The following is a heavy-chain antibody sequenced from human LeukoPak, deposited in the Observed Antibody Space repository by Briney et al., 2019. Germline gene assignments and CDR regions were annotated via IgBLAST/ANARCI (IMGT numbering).Heavy chain of an antibody. J-gene: IGHJ4*02. V-gene: IGHV4-34*01. CDR3: AREADYYDSRGHHYVKYFDY. D-gene: IGHD3-22*01. CDR1: GGSFSGYY. CDR2: INHSGST. Sequence: NPSETLSLTCAVYGGSFSGYYWSWIRQPPGKGLEWIGEINHSGSTNYNPSLKSRVTMSVDTSKSQFSLKLSSVTAADTAVYFCAREADYYDSRGHHYVKYFDYWGQGTLVTISS.